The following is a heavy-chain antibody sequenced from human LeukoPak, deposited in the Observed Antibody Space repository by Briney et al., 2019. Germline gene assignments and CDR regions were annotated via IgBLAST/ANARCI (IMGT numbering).Heavy chain of an antibody. Sequence: ASVKVSCKASGYTFTGYYMHWVRQAPGQGLEWMGWINPNSGGTNYAQKFQGRVTMTRDTSISTAYMELSRLRSDDTAVYYCARIYSHHDAFDIWGRGTMVTVSS. CDR1: GYTFTGYY. J-gene: IGHJ3*02. CDR3: ARIYSHHDAFDI. CDR2: INPNSGGT. V-gene: IGHV1-2*02. D-gene: IGHD2-21*01.